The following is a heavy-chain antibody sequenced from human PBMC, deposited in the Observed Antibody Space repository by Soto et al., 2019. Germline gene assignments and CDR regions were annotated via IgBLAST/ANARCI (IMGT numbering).Heavy chain of an antibody. J-gene: IGHJ4*02. CDR2: IDPSDSQT. D-gene: IGHD3-22*01. CDR3: ARQIYDSDTGPNFQYYFDS. CDR1: GYSFAVYC. V-gene: IGHV5-10-1*01. Sequence: GESLKISCKGSGYSFAVYCITWVRQKPWKGLEWMGRIDPSDSQTYYSPSFRGHVTISVTKSITTVFLQWSSLRASDTAMYYCARQIYDSDTGPNFQYYFDSWGQGTSVTVSS.